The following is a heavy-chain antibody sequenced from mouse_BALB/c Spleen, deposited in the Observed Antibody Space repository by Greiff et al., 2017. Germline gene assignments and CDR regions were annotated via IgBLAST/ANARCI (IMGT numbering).Heavy chain of an antibody. CDR1: GFNIKDTY. Sequence: EVQVVESGAELVKPGASVKLSCTASGFNIKDTYMHWVKQRPEQGLEWIGRIDPANGNTKYDPKFQGKATITDTSSNTAYLQLSSLTSEDTAVYYCARGSYYGNYNAMDYWGQGTSVTVAS. V-gene: IGHV14-3*02. CDR2: IDPANGNT. J-gene: IGHJ4*01. CDR3: ARGSYYGNYNAMDY. D-gene: IGHD2-10*01.